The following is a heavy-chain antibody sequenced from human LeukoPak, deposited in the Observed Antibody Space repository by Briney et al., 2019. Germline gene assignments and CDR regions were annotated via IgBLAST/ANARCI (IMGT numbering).Heavy chain of an antibody. CDR2: IYSSGST. V-gene: IGHV4-59*12. CDR1: GGSISGYC. Sequence: PSETLSLTCTVSGGSISGYCWSWIRQPPGKGLEWIGYIYSSGSTNYNPSLKSRLTISLDTSKNQFSLKLNSMTAADTAVYYCAGHVSAAAGGRWGQGTLVTVSS. D-gene: IGHD6-13*01. J-gene: IGHJ4*02. CDR3: AGHVSAAAGGR.